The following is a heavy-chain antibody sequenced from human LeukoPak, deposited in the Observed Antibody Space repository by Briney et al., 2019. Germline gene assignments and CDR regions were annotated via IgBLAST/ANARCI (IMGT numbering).Heavy chain of an antibody. J-gene: IGHJ3*02. CDR1: RGSISSGNYY. D-gene: IGHD4/OR15-4a*01. V-gene: IGHV4-61*01. Sequence: SETLSLTCTVSRGSISSGNYYWSWIRQPPGKGLEWIGYIYYSGSTNYNPSLKSRVTISVDTSKNQFSLKLSSVSAADTAVYYCARSLTRERALDIWGQGTTVTVSS. CDR2: IYYSGST. CDR3: ARSLTRERALDI.